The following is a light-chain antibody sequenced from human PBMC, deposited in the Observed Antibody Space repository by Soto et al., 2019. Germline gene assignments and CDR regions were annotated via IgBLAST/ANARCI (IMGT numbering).Light chain of an antibody. CDR2: QAS. V-gene: IGKV1-5*03. CDR1: QSIRNW. J-gene: IGKJ1*01. Sequence: DIQMTQSPSTRSASVGDRVTITCRASQSIRNWLAWYQQKPGKAPKLLIHQASTLQSGVPSRFSGSGSWTEFTLNISSLQPDDFATYYCQQYNSHSETFGQGTKVDIK. CDR3: QQYNSHSET.